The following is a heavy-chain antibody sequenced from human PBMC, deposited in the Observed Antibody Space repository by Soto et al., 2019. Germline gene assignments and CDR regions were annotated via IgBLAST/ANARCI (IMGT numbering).Heavy chain of an antibody. J-gene: IGHJ3*02. CDR1: GGSFSGYY. D-gene: IGHD2-2*01. CDR3: ARGECSSNYCFTRWALDI. Sequence: QVQLQQWGAGLLKPSETLSLTCAVYGGSFSGYYWTWIRQIPGKGLEWIGEINHSGSTNYNPSLKSRVRISADTSKKQFSLNLTSVTAADTAVYYCARGECSSNYCFTRWALDIWGQGTVVTVSS. V-gene: IGHV4-34*01. CDR2: INHSGST.